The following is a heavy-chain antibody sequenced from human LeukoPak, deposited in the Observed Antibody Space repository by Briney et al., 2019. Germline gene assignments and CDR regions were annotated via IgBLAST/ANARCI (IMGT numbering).Heavy chain of an antibody. D-gene: IGHD5-12*01. CDR1: GVSITSGSYY. CDR2: VHHSGNN. Sequence: PSETLSLTCAVSGVSITSGSYYWGWIRQPPGKGLEWIGSVHHSGNNHYNPSLKSRVTISVDTSKNQFSLKLSSVTAADTAVYYCARLRGYYYDYWGQGTQVTVSS. J-gene: IGHJ4*02. V-gene: IGHV4-39*07. CDR3: ARLRGYYYDY.